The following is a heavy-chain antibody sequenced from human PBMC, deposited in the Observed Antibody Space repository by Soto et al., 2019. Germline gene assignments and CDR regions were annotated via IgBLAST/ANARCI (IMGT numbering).Heavy chain of an antibody. Sequence: SVKVSCKASGGTFSSYPISWVREAPGQGLEWMGGIIPIFGTANYAQKFQGRVTITADESTSTAYMELSSLRSEDTAVYYCARRNQPYSSSWYPSLDYGMDVWGQGTTVTVSS. D-gene: IGHD6-13*01. CDR3: ARRNQPYSSSWYPSLDYGMDV. V-gene: IGHV1-69*13. J-gene: IGHJ6*02. CDR2: IIPIFGTA. CDR1: GGTFSSYP.